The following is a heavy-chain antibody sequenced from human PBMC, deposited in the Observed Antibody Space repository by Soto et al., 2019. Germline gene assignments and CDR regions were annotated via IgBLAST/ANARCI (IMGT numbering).Heavy chain of an antibody. D-gene: IGHD3-9*01. J-gene: IGHJ4*02. Sequence: PGESLKISCKGSGYSFTSYWIGWVRQMPGKGLEWMGIIYPGDSDTRYSPSFQGQVTISADESISTAYLQWSSLKASDTAMYYCARAPDNYDILTGPTYYFDYWGQGTLVTVSS. V-gene: IGHV5-51*01. CDR3: ARAPDNYDILTGPTYYFDY. CDR2: IYPGDSDT. CDR1: GYSFTSYW.